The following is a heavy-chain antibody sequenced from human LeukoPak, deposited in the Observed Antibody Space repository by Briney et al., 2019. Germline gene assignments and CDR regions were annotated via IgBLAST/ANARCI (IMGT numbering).Heavy chain of an antibody. Sequence: PSQTLSLTCTVSGGSISSGSYYWSWIRRPAGKGLEWIGRIYLSGNTSYNPSVKSRDTLSLDTSQNQTSLKLTSVTGADSVLYFFAREWFGEFLHAFDLWGQGTMVTVSS. V-gene: IGHV4-61*02. J-gene: IGHJ3*01. D-gene: IGHD3-10*01. CDR2: IYLSGNT. CDR3: AREWFGEFLHAFDL. CDR1: GGSISSGSYY.